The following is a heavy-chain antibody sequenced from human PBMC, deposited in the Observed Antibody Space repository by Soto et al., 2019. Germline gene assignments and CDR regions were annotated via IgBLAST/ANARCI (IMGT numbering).Heavy chain of an antibody. D-gene: IGHD6-19*01. CDR3: AKDGRKAVAGTVDY. Sequence: PGGSLRLSCAASGFTFSSYAMSWVRQAPGKGLGWVSAISGSGGSTYYADSVRGRFTISRDNSKNTLYLQMNSLRAEDTAVYYCAKDGRKAVAGTVDYWGQGTLVTVSS. CDR2: ISGSGGST. CDR1: GFTFSSYA. V-gene: IGHV3-23*01. J-gene: IGHJ4*02.